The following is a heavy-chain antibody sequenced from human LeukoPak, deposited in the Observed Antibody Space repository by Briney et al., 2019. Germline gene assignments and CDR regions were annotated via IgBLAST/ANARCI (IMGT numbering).Heavy chain of an antibody. CDR2: IYYSGST. V-gene: IGHV4-59*01. CDR1: GGSISSYY. J-gene: IGHJ4*02. CDR3: ARVGYCSGGSCYRPGY. D-gene: IGHD2-15*01. Sequence: PSETLSLTCTVSGGSISSYYWSWIRQPPGKGLEWIGYIYYSGSTNYNPSLKSRVTISVDTSKNQFSLKLSSVTAADTAVYYCARVGYCSGGSCYRPGYWGQGTLVTVSS.